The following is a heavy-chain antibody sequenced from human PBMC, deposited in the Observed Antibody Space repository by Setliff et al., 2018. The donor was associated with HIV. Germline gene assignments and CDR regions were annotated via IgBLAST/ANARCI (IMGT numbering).Heavy chain of an antibody. Sequence: SETLSLTCTVSGDSIRNDYWTWIRQSPEKGLEWIAYISYTGGTNYNPSLKSRVTLSLDASKNQIPLKLRSVIAADTAMYYCARGHEWLRNWGQGTQVTVSS. D-gene: IGHD5-12*01. V-gene: IGHV4-59*01. CDR3: ARGHEWLRN. CDR2: ISYTGGT. CDR1: GDSIRNDY. J-gene: IGHJ4*02.